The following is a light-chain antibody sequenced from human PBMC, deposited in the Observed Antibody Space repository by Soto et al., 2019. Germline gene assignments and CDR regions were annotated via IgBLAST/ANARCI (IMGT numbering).Light chain of an antibody. V-gene: IGLV2-14*01. CDR2: EVS. CDR3: NSYTSSNTYV. CDR1: SSDVGAHNF. J-gene: IGLJ1*01. Sequence: QSLLTHPASLSGSPGQAITISCSGSSSDVGAHNFVSWYQHHPGKAPKLMIYEVSNRPSGVSNRFSGSKSGNTASLTISGLQAEDEADYYCNSYTSSNTYVFGSGTKVTVL.